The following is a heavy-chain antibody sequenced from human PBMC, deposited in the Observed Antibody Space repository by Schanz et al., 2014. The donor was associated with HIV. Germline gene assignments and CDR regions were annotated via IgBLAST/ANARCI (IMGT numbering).Heavy chain of an antibody. V-gene: IGHV1-2*02. Sequence: QVQLVQSGAEVKKPGASVTVSCKASGYTFTNYAISWVRQAPGQGLEWMGWINPNSGGTNYAPKFQGRVTMTRDTSVSTAYMELSRLTSDDTAMYYCARMGVTIFGGGMDVWGQGTTVTVSS. J-gene: IGHJ6*02. D-gene: IGHD3-3*01. CDR1: GYTFTNYA. CDR3: ARMGVTIFGGGMDV. CDR2: INPNSGGT.